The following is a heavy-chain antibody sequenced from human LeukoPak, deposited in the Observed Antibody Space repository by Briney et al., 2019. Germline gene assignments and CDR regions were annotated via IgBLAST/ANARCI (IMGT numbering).Heavy chain of an antibody. Sequence: PGGSLRLSCTASGFTFGDHAMSWVRQAPGKGLERVGFIRSKAYGGTTEYAASVKGRFIISRDDSKSIAYLQMNSLKTGDTAVYYCTRGPIQVWLYYGMDVWGQGTTVIVSS. CDR2: IRSKAYGGTT. CDR1: GFTFGDHA. J-gene: IGHJ6*02. CDR3: TRGPIQVWLYYGMDV. D-gene: IGHD5-18*01. V-gene: IGHV3-49*04.